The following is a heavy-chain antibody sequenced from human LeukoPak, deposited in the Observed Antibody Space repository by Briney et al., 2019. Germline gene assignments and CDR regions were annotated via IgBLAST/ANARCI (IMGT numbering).Heavy chain of an antibody. D-gene: IGHD3-9*01. Sequence: GGSLRLSCAASGFTFSSYSMHWVRQAPGKGLEWVSYISSSGGTIYLADPVKGRFTISRDNAKSSLYLQMNSLRDEDTAIYYCARAYDILTGYLGVWGQGTTVTVSS. V-gene: IGHV3-48*02. CDR1: GFTFSSYS. CDR3: ARAYDILTGYLGV. CDR2: ISSSGGTI. J-gene: IGHJ6*02.